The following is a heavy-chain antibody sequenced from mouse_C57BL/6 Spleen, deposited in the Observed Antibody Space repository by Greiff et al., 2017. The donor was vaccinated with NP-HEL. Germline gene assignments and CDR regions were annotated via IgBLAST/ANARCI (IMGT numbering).Heavy chain of an antibody. CDR1: GFTFNTYA. V-gene: IGHV10-3*01. D-gene: IGHD2-1*01. J-gene: IGHJ3*01. CDR3: VSYGNYYAY. CDR2: IRSKSSNYAT. Sequence: EVQLVESGGGLVQPKGSLKLSCAASGFTFNTYAMHWVRQAPGKGLEWVARIRSKSSNYATYYADSVKDRLTISRDDSPSMRYLKMNNLTTEDTARYFCVSYGNYYAYWGQGTLVTVSA.